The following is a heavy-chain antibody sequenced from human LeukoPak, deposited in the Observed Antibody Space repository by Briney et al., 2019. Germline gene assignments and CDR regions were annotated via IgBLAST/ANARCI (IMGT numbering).Heavy chain of an antibody. J-gene: IGHJ3*02. V-gene: IGHV4-59*08. D-gene: IGHD1-26*01. Sequence: SETLSLTCIVSGDSISSYYWSWIRQPPGKGLEWIGYIYYSGSTNYNPSLKSRVTISVDTSKNQFSLKLSSVTAADTAVYYCARRGGSPLGAFDIWGQGTMVTVSS. CDR3: ARRGGSPLGAFDI. CDR1: GDSISSYY. CDR2: IYYSGST.